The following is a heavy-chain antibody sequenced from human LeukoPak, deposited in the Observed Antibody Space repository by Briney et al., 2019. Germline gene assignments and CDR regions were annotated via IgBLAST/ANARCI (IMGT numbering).Heavy chain of an antibody. Sequence: GGSLRLSCAASGFTFSSYAMHWVRQAPGKGLEWVAVISYDGSNKYYADSVKGRFTIPRDNSKNTLYLQMNSLRAEDTAVYYCARDRRGYCSSTSCYGSGAFDIWGQGTMVTVSS. CDR1: GFTFSSYA. CDR3: ARDRRGYCSSTSCYGSGAFDI. CDR2: ISYDGSNK. V-gene: IGHV3-30-3*01. J-gene: IGHJ3*02. D-gene: IGHD2-2*01.